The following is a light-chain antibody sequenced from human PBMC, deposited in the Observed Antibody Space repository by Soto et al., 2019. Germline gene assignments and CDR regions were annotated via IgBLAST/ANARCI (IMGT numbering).Light chain of an antibody. CDR2: GAS. J-gene: IGKJ1*01. CDR1: QSVTSSY. CDR3: PQYDSSPRT. V-gene: IGKV3-20*01. Sequence: EIVLTQSPGTLSLSPGERATLSCRASQSVTSSYVAWYQQKPGQAPRLLIYGASSRATGIPDRFSGSGSGTDFTRTISRLETEDFAVYYCPQYDSSPRTIGQGTKVESK.